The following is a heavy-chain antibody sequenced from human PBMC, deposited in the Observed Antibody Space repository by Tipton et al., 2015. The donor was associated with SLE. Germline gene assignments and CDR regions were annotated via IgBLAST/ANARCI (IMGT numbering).Heavy chain of an antibody. CDR2: IYYSGST. D-gene: IGHD3-3*01. V-gene: IGHV4-59*11. Sequence: TLSPTCTVSGGSISSHYWSWIRQPPGKGLEWIGYIYYSGSTNYNPSLKSRVTISVDTSKNQFSLKLSSVTAADTAVYYCAREPPPGYDFWSGYYGYYFDYWGQGTLVTVSS. CDR3: AREPPPGYDFWSGYYGYYFDY. J-gene: IGHJ4*02. CDR1: GGSISSHY.